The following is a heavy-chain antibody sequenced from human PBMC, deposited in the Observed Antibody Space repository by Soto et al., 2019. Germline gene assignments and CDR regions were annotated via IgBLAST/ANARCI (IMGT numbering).Heavy chain of an antibody. Sequence: SETLSLTCTVSGGSMSSYYWTWLRQSPGRGLEWIGYISYSGSTYYNPSLKSRVTISADTSKNRFSLRMNSMIAADTAVYYCARDSKRIPITMIVVPHRPTGYYGMDVWGQGTTVTVSS. CDR1: GGSMSSYY. J-gene: IGHJ6*02. D-gene: IGHD3-22*01. CDR3: ARDSKRIPITMIVVPHRPTGYYGMDV. V-gene: IGHV4-59*01. CDR2: ISYSGST.